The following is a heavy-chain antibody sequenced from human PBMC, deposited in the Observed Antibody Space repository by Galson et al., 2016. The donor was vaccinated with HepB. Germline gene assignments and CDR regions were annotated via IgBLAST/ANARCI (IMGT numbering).Heavy chain of an antibody. D-gene: IGHD4-17*01. V-gene: IGHV3-23*01. CDR3: AKTVTRLVPAD. CDR1: GFTFNTYA. J-gene: IGHJ4*02. Sequence: SLRLSCAVAGFTFNTYAMSWVRQAPGKGLKWVSTINYSGGSTYYADSVKGRFTISRDNSNNTLYLQMNSLRADDTAVYYCAKTVTRLVPADWGQGTLVTVSP. CDR2: INYSGGST.